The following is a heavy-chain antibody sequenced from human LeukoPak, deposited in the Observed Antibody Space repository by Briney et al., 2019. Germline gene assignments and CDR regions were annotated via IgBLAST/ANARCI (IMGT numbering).Heavy chain of an antibody. CDR3: AKTASSSWGFFDY. Sequence: GGSLRLSCAASGFTFSSYGIHWVRQAPGKGLEWAAFIRSDGSIKYYADSVKGRFTISRDNSKNTLYLEINSLRADDTAIYYCAKTASSSWGFFDYWGQGTLVTVSS. V-gene: IGHV3-30*02. CDR1: GFTFSSYG. D-gene: IGHD6-13*01. J-gene: IGHJ4*02. CDR2: IRSDGSIK.